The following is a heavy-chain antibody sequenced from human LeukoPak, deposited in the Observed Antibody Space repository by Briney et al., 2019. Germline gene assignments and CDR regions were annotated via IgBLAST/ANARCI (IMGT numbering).Heavy chain of an antibody. Sequence: PSETLSLTCAVYGGSLRGYFWGWVRQTPGKGLEWLGEITHNGGTNYMPSLSGRVSVFQDVSKNQFSLKLSSVTAADTGVYYCARGNSGSYWGDHYFYMDVWGKGTTVIVSS. V-gene: IGHV4-34*01. J-gene: IGHJ6*03. CDR1: GGSLRGYF. CDR2: ITHNGGT. CDR3: ARGNSGSYWGDHYFYMDV. D-gene: IGHD1-26*01.